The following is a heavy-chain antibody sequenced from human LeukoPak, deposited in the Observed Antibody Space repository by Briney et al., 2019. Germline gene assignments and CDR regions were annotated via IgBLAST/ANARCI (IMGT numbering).Heavy chain of an antibody. CDR1: GFTFSSYE. Sequence: GGSLRLSCAASGFTFSSYEMNWVRQAPGKGLEWVSYISSSGSTIYYADSVKGRFTISRDNAKNSLYLQMNSLRAEDTAVYYCARDKAVGVYYGSGSYYFDYWGQGTLVTVSS. V-gene: IGHV3-48*03. CDR2: ISSSGSTI. J-gene: IGHJ4*02. D-gene: IGHD3-10*01. CDR3: ARDKAVGVYYGSGSYYFDY.